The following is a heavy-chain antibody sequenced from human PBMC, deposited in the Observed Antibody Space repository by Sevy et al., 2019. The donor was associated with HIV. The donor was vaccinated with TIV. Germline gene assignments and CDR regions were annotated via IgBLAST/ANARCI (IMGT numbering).Heavy chain of an antibody. CDR1: GFTFDNYA. CDR2: IRGAGGST. CDR3: AKDYEFGSGSLMGLFDY. J-gene: IGHJ4*02. V-gene: IGHV3-23*01. Sequence: GGSLRLSCVPSGFTFDNYAMSWVRRAPGKGLEWVSAIRGAGGSTYYADSVKGRFTISRDNSKNTVYLQMNSLRAEDTALYYCAKDYEFGSGSLMGLFDYWGQGTLVTVSS. D-gene: IGHD3-10*01.